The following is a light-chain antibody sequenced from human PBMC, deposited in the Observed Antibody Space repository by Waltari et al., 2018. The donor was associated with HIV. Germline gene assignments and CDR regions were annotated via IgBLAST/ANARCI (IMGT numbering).Light chain of an antibody. CDR2: QDT. CDR3: YSATDDYRVV. V-gene: IGLV3-27*01. CDR1: VLAKKH. J-gene: IGLJ2*01. Sequence: SYELTQPSSVSVSPGQTSRIPCSGDVLAKKHARWVQQKSGQAPLVVIYQDTERPSEIPGRFSGSSSGTTVTLTSNGAQVEDEADYYCYSATDDYRVVFGGGTQLTVL.